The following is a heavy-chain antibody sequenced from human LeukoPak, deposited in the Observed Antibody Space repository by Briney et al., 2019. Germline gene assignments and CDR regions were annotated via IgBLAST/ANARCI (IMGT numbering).Heavy chain of an antibody. CDR3: ARSGRGAGGYDFWSGYGSSVDV. Sequence: ASVKVSCKASGYTFTSYDINWVRQATGQGLEWMGWMNPNSGNTGYAQKFQGRVTITRNTSISTAYMELSSLRSEDTAVYYCARSGRGAGGYDFWSGYGSSVDVWGKGTTVTVSS. CDR2: MNPNSGNT. D-gene: IGHD3-3*01. V-gene: IGHV1-8*03. CDR1: GYTFTSYD. J-gene: IGHJ6*04.